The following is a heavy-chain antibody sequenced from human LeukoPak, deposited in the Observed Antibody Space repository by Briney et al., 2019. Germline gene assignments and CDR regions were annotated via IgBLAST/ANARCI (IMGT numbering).Heavy chain of an antibody. D-gene: IGHD3-3*01. V-gene: IGHV1-8*03. Sequence: GASVKLSCKPSGYTFTSYDINWVRQATGQGLEWMGCMNPNSGNTGYAQKFQGRVTITRNTSISTAYMELSSLRSEDTAAYYCARQGGSGYHFDYWGQGTLVTVSS. J-gene: IGHJ4*02. CDR1: GYTFTSYD. CDR2: MNPNSGNT. CDR3: ARQGGSGYHFDY.